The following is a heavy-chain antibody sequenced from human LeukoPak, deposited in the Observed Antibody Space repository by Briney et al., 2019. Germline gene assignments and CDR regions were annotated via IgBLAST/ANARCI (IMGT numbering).Heavy chain of an antibody. V-gene: IGHV7-4-1*02. CDR3: ARGYCSGGTCPTFIDY. CDR2: INTNTGNP. Sequence: GASVKVSCKASGYTFTSYAMNWVRQAPGQGLEWMGWINTNTGNPTYAQGFTGRFVFSLDTSVSTAYPQISSLKAEDTAVYYCARGYCSGGTCPTFIDYWGQGTLVTVSS. CDR1: GYTFTSYA. D-gene: IGHD2-15*01. J-gene: IGHJ4*02.